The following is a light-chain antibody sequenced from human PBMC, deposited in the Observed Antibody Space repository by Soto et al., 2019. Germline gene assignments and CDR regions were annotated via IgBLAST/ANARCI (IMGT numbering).Light chain of an antibody. J-gene: IGKJ1*01. Sequence: GDRVTITCRASQSISSWLAWYQQKPGKAPKLLIYDASSLESGVPSRFSGSGSGTEFTLTISSLQPDDFATYYCQQYNSYWTFGQGINVDIK. CDR3: QQYNSYWT. V-gene: IGKV1-5*01. CDR1: QSISSW. CDR2: DAS.